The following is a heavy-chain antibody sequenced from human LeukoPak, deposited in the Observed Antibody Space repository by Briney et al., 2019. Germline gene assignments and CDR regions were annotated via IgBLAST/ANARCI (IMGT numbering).Heavy chain of an antibody. CDR2: IKEDGSEE. D-gene: IGHD4-17*01. CDR1: GFTFSRYW. CDR3: ARVNGPYFDY. Sequence: GGSLRLSCAASGFTFSRYWMNWVRQAPGKGLEWVANIKEDGSEEYSVDSVKGRFTISRDNAKNSLYLQMNSLRAEDTAVYYCARVNGPYFDYWGQGTLVTVSS. V-gene: IGHV3-7*01. J-gene: IGHJ4*02.